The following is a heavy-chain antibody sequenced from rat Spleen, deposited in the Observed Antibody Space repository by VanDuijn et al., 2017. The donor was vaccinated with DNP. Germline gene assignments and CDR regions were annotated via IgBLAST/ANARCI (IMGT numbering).Heavy chain of an antibody. V-gene: IGHV3-1*01. J-gene: IGHJ2*01. CDR3: ARWTRYFDY. CDR1: GHSITSSNR. D-gene: IGHD1-7*01. Sequence: EVQLQESGSGLVKPSQSLSLTCSVTGHSITSSNRWNWIRKFPGNKLEWIGHISYSGSTGYNPSLKSRISITRDTSKNHFFLHLNSVTTEDTATYYCARWTRYFDYWGQGVMVTVSS. CDR2: ISYSGST.